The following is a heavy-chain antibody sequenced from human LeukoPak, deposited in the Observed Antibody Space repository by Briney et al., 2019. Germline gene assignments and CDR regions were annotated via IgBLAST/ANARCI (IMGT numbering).Heavy chain of an antibody. CDR1: GFTFDDYT. CDR2: ISWDGGST. V-gene: IGHV3-43*01. J-gene: IGHJ4*02. CDR3: AKDIRIGDYGGYGGFDY. D-gene: IGHD4-17*01. Sequence: GGSLRLSCAASGFTFDDYTMHWVRQAPGKGLEWVSLISWDGGSTYYADSVKGRFTISRDNSKNSLYLQMNSLRTEDTALYYCAKDIRIGDYGGYGGFDYWGQGTLVTVSS.